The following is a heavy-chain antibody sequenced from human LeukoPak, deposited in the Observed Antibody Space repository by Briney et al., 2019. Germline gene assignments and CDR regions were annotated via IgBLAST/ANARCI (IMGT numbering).Heavy chain of an antibody. CDR2: ISAYNGNT. D-gene: IGHD3-10*01. J-gene: IGHJ6*02. V-gene: IGHV1-18*01. CDR1: GYTFTSYG. Sequence: ASVKVSCKASGYTFTSYGISWVRQAPGQGLEWMGWISAYNGNTNYAQKLQGRVTMTTDTSTSTAYMELRSLRSDDTAVYYCARLYGSGRYYYGMDVWGQGTTVTVSS. CDR3: ARLYGSGRYYYGMDV.